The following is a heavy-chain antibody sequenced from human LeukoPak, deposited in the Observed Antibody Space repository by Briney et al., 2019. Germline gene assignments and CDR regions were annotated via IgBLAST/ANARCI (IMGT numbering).Heavy chain of an antibody. V-gene: IGHV1-2*02. J-gene: IGHJ3*02. CDR1: GYTFTGYY. D-gene: IGHD3-10*01. CDR3: ARDQLVLWFGEHAFDI. CDR2: INPNSGGT. Sequence: GASVNVSCKASGYTFTGYYMHWVRQAPGQGLEWMGWINPNSGGTNYAQKFQGRVTMTRDTSISTAYMELSRLRSDDTAVYYCARDQLVLWFGEHAFDIWGQGTMVTVSS.